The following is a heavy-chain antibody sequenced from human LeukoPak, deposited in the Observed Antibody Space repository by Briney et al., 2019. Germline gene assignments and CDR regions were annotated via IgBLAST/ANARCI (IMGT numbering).Heavy chain of an antibody. Sequence: ASVKVSCKASGGTFSNYAINWVRQAPGRGLEWMGRITPILGLINYAQKFQGRVTITADKSTSTGYLDVTGLRSDDTAVYYCARGRGSRTGYNGDYLDYWGQGTLVTVSS. CDR1: GGTFSNYA. J-gene: IGHJ4*02. V-gene: IGHV1-69*04. D-gene: IGHD5-24*01. CDR3: ARGRGSRTGYNGDYLDY. CDR2: ITPILGLI.